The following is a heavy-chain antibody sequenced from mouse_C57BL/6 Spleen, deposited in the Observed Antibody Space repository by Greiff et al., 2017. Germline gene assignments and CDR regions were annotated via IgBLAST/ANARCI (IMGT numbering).Heavy chain of an antibody. V-gene: IGHV5-17*01. CDR2: ISSGSSTL. J-gene: IGHJ3*01. D-gene: IGHD2-1*01. Sequence: EVHLVESGGGLVKPGGSLKLSCAASGFTFSDSGMHWVRQAPETGLEWVAYISSGSSTLYYADTVKGPFTISRDNAKNTLCLQMTSLRSKDTAMYYCARGGNYRFAYWGQGTLVTVSA. CDR3: ARGGNYRFAY. CDR1: GFTFSDSG.